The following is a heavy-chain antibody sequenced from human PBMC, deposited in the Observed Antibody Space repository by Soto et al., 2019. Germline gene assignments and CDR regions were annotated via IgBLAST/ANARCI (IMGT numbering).Heavy chain of an antibody. D-gene: IGHD3-10*01. CDR1: GGSISSSSYY. J-gene: IGHJ3*02. CDR3: ARQRSYCSPIGCAFDI. V-gene: IGHV4-39*01. Sequence: SETLSLTCTVSGGSISSSSYYWGWIRQPPGKGLEWIGSTYYSGTTYYNPSLKSRVTISVDTSKKQLSLKLSSVTAADTAAYYCARQRSYCSPIGCAFDIWGQGTMVTVSS. CDR2: TYYSGTT.